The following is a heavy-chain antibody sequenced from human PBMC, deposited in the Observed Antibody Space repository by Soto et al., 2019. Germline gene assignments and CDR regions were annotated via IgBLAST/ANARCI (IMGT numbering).Heavy chain of an antibody. CDR1: GGSIDTDNYC. D-gene: IGHD2-15*01. V-gene: IGHV4-30-4*01. CDR2: TYDGGRT. CDR3: VRGHHSDKVDS. J-gene: IGHJ4*02. Sequence: QVQLQESGPGLLKPSQTLSLACTVSGGSIDTDNYCWSWIRQAPGKGMEWIGHTYDGGRTYSNPTVERGASISVDMSKNQLSLKLNDVTAAGAAVYYCVRGHHSDKVDSWGQGILVTVSS.